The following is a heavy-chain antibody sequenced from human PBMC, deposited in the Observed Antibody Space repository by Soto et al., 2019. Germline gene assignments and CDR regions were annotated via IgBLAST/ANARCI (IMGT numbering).Heavy chain of an antibody. CDR1: GGTFSSYA. V-gene: IGHV1-69*01. D-gene: IGHD6-13*01. J-gene: IGHJ6*02. CDR3: ARDNAAAGTRSYYYYYGMDV. CDR2: IIPIFGTA. Sequence: QVPLVQSGAEVKKPGSSVKVSCKASGGTFSSYAISWVRQAPGQGLEWMGGIIPIFGTANYAQKFQGRVTITADESTSTAYMELSSLRSEDTAVYYCARDNAAAGTRSYYYYYGMDVWGQGTTVTVSS.